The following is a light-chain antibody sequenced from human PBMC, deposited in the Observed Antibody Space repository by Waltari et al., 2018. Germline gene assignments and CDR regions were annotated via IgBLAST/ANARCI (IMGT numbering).Light chain of an antibody. J-gene: IGLJ3*02. CDR1: RSNVDGNA. CDR3: AAWDDSLNVWL. V-gene: IGLV1-44*01. Sequence: QSVLTQPPSASGTPGQRVTISCLGSRSNVDGNAVSWFQQLPGTAPKLLIYTNEQRPSGVPDRFSGSKSGTSASLAISGLQSEDEAVYYCAAWDDSLNVWLFGGGTKVTAL. CDR2: TNE.